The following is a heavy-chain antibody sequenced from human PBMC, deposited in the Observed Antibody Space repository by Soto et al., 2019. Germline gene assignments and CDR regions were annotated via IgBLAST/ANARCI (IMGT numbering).Heavy chain of an antibody. CDR3: VRLIGNSWLDS. J-gene: IGHJ5*01. V-gene: IGHV4-30-4*01. Sequence: SETLSLTCTVSGGSISSGEYYWSWIRQPPGEGLEWIGNIYYSGTTYNNPSLKSRITINPDTSNNQLSLQLNSVTPDDTAVYYCVRLIGNSWLDSWGQGTLVTVSS. CDR2: IYYSGTT. CDR1: GGSISSGEYY. D-gene: IGHD3-16*01.